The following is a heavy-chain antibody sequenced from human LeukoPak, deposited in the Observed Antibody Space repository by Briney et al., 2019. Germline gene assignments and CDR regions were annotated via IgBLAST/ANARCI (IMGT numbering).Heavy chain of an antibody. Sequence: GESLKISCKGSGYSFTSYLIGWVRQMLGKGLEWMGIIYPGDCDTRYSPSFRGQVTISADKSISTAYLQWSSLKASDTAMYYCASPFMNYYDSSGYYYATDYWGQGTLVTVSS. CDR1: GYSFTSYL. V-gene: IGHV5-51*01. D-gene: IGHD3-22*01. J-gene: IGHJ4*02. CDR2: IYPGDCDT. CDR3: ASPFMNYYDSSGYYYATDY.